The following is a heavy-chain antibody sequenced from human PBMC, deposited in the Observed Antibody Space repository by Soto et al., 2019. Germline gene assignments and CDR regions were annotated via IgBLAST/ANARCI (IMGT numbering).Heavy chain of an antibody. CDR1: GYRFNAYY. D-gene: IGHD3-16*01. J-gene: IGHJ4*02. V-gene: IGHV1-2*02. Sequence: QVQLLQSGAEVKKPGASLKVSCKASGYRFNAYYMSWVRQAPGQGPEWVGWINPDTGGTNYAQKFQGRVTMTRDTSISTAYMELSSLTSDDTAVYYCARDPIGGGAPYYIDYWGQGTLVTVSS. CDR2: INPDTGGT. CDR3: ARDPIGGGAPYYIDY.